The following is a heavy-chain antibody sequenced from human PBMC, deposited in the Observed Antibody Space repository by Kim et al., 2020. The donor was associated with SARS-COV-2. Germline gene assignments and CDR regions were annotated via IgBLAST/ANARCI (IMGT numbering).Heavy chain of an antibody. CDR3: ARGGGVGATIHY. V-gene: IGHV4-34*01. CDR1: GGSFSGYY. CDR2: INHSGST. J-gene: IGHJ4*02. Sequence: SETLSLTCAVYGGSFSGYYWSWIRQPPGKGLEWIGEINHSGSTNYNPSLKSRVTISVDTSKNQFSLKLSSVTAADTAVYYCARGGGVGATIHYWGQGTLV. D-gene: IGHD1-26*01.